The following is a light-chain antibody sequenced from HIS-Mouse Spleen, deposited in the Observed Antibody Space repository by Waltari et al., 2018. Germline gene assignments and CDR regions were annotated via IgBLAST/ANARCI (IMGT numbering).Light chain of an antibody. CDR3: QVWESSSDRV. V-gene: IGLV3-21*02. CDR1: NIGSNS. J-gene: IGLJ1*01. CDR2: DDS. Sequence: SYVLTQPPSVSVAPGQTARITCGGNNIGSNSVHWYQQKPGQAPVLVVYDDSDRPSGIPGRFSGSNSGNTATLTISRVEAGDEADYYCQVWESSSDRVFGTGTKVTVL.